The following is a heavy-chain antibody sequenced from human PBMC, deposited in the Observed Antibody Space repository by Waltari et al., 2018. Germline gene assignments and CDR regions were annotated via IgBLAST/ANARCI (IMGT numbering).Heavy chain of an antibody. J-gene: IGHJ4*02. Sequence: QLQLQESGPGLVKPSETLSLTCTVSGGSISNGDYHWGWVRQPPGKGLEWISTIHYTGDTYYNPSLESRLTISVDTSRNQFSLKLSSVTAAYTAVYHCMRDQRSTVLDWGQGSLVTVSS. CDR1: GGSISNGDYH. CDR3: MRDQRSTVLD. CDR2: IHYTGDT. D-gene: IGHD1-1*01. V-gene: IGHV4-39*07.